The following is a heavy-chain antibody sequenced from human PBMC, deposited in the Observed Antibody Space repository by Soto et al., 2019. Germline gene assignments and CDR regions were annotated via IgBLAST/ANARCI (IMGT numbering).Heavy chain of an antibody. J-gene: IGHJ5*02. CDR3: ARGLKDCSSTSCTYNWFDP. D-gene: IGHD2-2*01. V-gene: IGHV4-34*01. CDR2: INHSGST. CDR1: GGSFSGYY. Sequence: QVQLQQWGAGLLKPSETLSLTCAVYGGSFSGYYWSWIRQPPGKGLEWIGEINHSGSTNYNPSLKSRVTISVDTSKNQFSLKLSSVTAADTAVYYCARGLKDCSSTSCTYNWFDPWGQGTLVTVSS.